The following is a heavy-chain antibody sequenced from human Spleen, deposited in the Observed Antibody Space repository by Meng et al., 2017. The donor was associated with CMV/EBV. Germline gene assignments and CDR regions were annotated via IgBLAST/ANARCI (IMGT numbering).Heavy chain of an antibody. V-gene: IGHV1-69*05. Sequence: GTFSSYAISWVRQVPGQGLEWMGGIIPIFGTPNYAQKFQGRITITTDESTSTAFMELSSLRSEDTAVYYCAGLVYGGKGGEKYFDSWGQGTLVTVSS. J-gene: IGHJ4*02. CDR3: AGLVYGGKGGEKYFDS. CDR2: IIPIFGTP. D-gene: IGHD4-23*01. CDR1: GTFSSYA.